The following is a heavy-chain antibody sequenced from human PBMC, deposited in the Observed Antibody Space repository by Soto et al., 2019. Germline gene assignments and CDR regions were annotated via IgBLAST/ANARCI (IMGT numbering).Heavy chain of an antibody. V-gene: IGHV3-30*04. CDR1: VFSFSDYA. CDR3: VSPHSESSNAFDL. D-gene: IGHD3-10*01. CDR2: ISYDGENQ. Sequence: GGSLRLCCAASVFSFSDYAMRWVRQPPGKGLEWVALISYDGENQYFTDSVRGRFTISRDNSKTAVYLEMNDLRLDDTATYYCVSPHSESSNAFDLWGQGTLVTVSS. J-gene: IGHJ5*02.